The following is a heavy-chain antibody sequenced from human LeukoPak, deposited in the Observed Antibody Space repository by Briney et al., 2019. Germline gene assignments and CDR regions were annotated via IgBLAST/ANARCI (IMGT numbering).Heavy chain of an antibody. D-gene: IGHD6-13*01. CDR2: ISYRGST. J-gene: IGHJ5*02. CDR3: ARDPYGQLDWFDP. Sequence: SETLSLTCTVSGSIRSYYWSWIRQPPGKGLEWIGYISYRGSTNYNPSLKSRVTISVDTSKNQFSLKLTSVTAADTAVYYCARDPYGQLDWFDPWGQGTLVTVSS. V-gene: IGHV4-59*12. CDR1: GSIRSYY.